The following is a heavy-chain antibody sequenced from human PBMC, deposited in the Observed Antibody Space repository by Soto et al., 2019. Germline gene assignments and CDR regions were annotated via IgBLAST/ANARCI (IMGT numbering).Heavy chain of an antibody. J-gene: IGHJ4*02. CDR2: VNWNGGST. Sequence: GGSLRLSCAASGFTFDDYGMSWARQAPGKGLEWVSGVNWNGGSTGYADSVKGRFTISRDNAKNSLYLQMNSLRAEDTAFYYCVRGARVNFDDWGQGTLVTVSS. CDR3: VRGARVNFDD. CDR1: GFTFDDYG. V-gene: IGHV3-20*04. D-gene: IGHD3-3*01.